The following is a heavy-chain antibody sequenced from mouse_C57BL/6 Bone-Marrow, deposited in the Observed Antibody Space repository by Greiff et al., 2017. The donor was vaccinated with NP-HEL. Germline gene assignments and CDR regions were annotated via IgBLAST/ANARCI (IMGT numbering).Heavy chain of an antibody. J-gene: IGHJ3*01. CDR3: ARENSNPAWFAY. V-gene: IGHV1-81*01. CDR2: IYPRSGNT. Sequence: QVQLKESGAELARPGASVKLSCKASGYTFTSYGISWVKQRTGQGLEWIGEIYPRSGNTYYNEKFKGKATLTADKSSSTAYMELRSLTSEDSAVYFCARENSNPAWFAYWGQGTLVTVSA. CDR1: GYTFTSYG. D-gene: IGHD2-5*01.